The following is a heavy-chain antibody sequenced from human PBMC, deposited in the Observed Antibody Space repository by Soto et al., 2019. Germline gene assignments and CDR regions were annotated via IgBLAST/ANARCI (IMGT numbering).Heavy chain of an antibody. Sequence: QVQLVQSGAEVKKPGSSVKVSCKASGGTFSSYAISWVRQAPGQGLEWMGGIIPIFGTANYAQKFQGRVTITAEESTSTAYMELSSLRSEDTDVYYCASHGITGTWVYYYGMDVWGQGTTVTVSS. V-gene: IGHV1-69*12. CDR3: ASHGITGTWVYYYGMDV. CDR2: IIPIFGTA. CDR1: GGTFSSYA. J-gene: IGHJ6*02. D-gene: IGHD1-7*01.